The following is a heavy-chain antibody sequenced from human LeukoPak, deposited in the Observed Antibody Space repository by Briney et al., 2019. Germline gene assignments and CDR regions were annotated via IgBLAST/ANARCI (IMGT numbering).Heavy chain of an antibody. J-gene: IGHJ4*02. CDR2: IWYDGSNK. Sequence: PGESLRLSCAASGFTFSSYGMHWVRQAPGKGLEWVAVIWYDGSNKYYADSVKGRFTISRDNSKNTLYLQMNSLRAEDTAVYYCAKGYYYDSSGYCFDYWGQGTLVTVSS. CDR1: GFTFSSYG. D-gene: IGHD3-22*01. CDR3: AKGYYYDSSGYCFDY. V-gene: IGHV3-33*06.